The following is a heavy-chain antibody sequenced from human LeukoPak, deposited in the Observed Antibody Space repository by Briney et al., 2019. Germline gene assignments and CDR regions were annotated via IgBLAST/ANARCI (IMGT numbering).Heavy chain of an antibody. Sequence: ASVKVSCKASGYTFTGYYMHWVRQAPGQGLEWMGWMNPNSGNTGYAQKFQGRVTITRNTSISTAYMELSSLRSEDTAVYYCARGSYYYDSSGYLNWFDPWGQGTLVTVSS. J-gene: IGHJ5*02. CDR1: GYTFTGYY. CDR3: ARGSYYYDSSGYLNWFDP. D-gene: IGHD3-22*01. CDR2: MNPNSGNT. V-gene: IGHV1-8*03.